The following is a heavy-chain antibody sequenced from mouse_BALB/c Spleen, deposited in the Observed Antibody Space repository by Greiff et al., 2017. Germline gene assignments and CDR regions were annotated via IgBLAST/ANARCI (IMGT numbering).Heavy chain of an antibody. CDR3: ARDDGYYAAY. V-gene: IGHV14-3*02. D-gene: IGHD2-3*01. CDR2: IDPANGNT. J-gene: IGHJ3*01. CDR1: GFNITDTY. Sequence: VQLQQSGAELVKPGASVKLSCTASGFNITDTYMHWVKQRPEQGLEWIGRIDPANGNTKYDPKFQGKATITADTSSNTAYLQLSSLTSEDTAVYYCARDDGYYAAYWGQGTLVTVSA.